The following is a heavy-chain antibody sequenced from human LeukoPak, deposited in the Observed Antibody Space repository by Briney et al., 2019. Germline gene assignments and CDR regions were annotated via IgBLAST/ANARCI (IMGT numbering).Heavy chain of an antibody. CDR3: TKGGSFSGSYYINWFDP. V-gene: IGHV3-23*01. CDR2: INSSGGK. J-gene: IGHJ5*02. Sequence: GGSLRLSCAASGFTFSSFSMSWVRQAPGKGLEWVTTINSSGGKNYAESVKGRFTISRDNSKKTLYLQMNSLRPEDTAVYYCTKGGSFSGSYYINWFDPWGQGTLATVSS. CDR1: GFTFSSFS. D-gene: IGHD3-10*01.